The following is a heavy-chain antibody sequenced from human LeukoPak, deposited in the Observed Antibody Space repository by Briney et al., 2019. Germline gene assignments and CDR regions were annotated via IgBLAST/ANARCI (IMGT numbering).Heavy chain of an antibody. D-gene: IGHD5-12*01. Sequence: SETLSLTCTVSGGSISSFYWSWVRQPAGKGLEWIGRINTSGNTNYNPSLKSRVTMSIDTSKNQFSLKLSSMTAADTAVYYCARTRSWLPFEYWGQETLVTVSS. CDR3: ARTRSWLPFEY. CDR1: GGSISSFY. J-gene: IGHJ4*02. CDR2: INTSGNT. V-gene: IGHV4-4*07.